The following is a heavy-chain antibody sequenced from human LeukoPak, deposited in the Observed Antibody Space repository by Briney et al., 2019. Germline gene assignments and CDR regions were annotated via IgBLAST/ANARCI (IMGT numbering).Heavy chain of an antibody. J-gene: IGHJ6*02. V-gene: IGHV3-11*06. D-gene: IGHD5-24*01. CDR3: ARSRRDNYYYYYGMDV. CDR2: ISSSSSHT. Sequence: GGSLRLSCAASGFTFSDYYMNWIRQAPGKGLEWVSYISSSSSHTKYADSVKGRFTISRDNARNSLYLQMNSLRAEDTAVYYCARSRRDNYYYYYGMDVWGQGTTVTVSS. CDR1: GFTFSDYY.